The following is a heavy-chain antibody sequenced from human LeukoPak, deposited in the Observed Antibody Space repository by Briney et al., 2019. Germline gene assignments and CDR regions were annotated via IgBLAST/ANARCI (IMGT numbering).Heavy chain of an antibody. Sequence: SETLSLTCTVSGGSISTDYWSWIRQPPGKGLDWIGYVSFGGGTNYNPSLKSRVTISVDTSKNQFSLKLSSVTAADTAVYYCARDADDSSGSDAFDIWGQGTMVTASS. D-gene: IGHD3-22*01. CDR3: ARDADDSSGSDAFDI. V-gene: IGHV4-59*12. CDR2: VSFGGGT. CDR1: GGSISTDY. J-gene: IGHJ3*02.